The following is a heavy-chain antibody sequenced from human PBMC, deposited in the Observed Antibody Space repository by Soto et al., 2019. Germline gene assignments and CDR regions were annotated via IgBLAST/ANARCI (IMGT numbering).Heavy chain of an antibody. J-gene: IGHJ4*02. D-gene: IGHD3-3*01. CDR2: FIPVYRRL. CDR3: ATGVIWIGYFTVDS. Sequence: ASVKVSCMASGGSFGYSAINWVRQTPGRGLEWLGGFIPVYRRLNYAQKFQGRVTITADESTGTAYMTLSSLASYDTAVYYCATGVIWIGYFTVDSWGKGTRVTSPQ. V-gene: IGHV1-69*13. CDR1: GGSFGYSA.